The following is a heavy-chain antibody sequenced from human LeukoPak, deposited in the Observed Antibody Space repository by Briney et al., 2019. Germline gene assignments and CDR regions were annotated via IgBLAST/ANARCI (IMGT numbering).Heavy chain of an antibody. J-gene: IGHJ4*02. D-gene: IGHD2-15*01. CDR2: IDPDGSHQ. CDR1: GFTFGDYA. Sequence: GGSLRLSCPASGFTFGDYAMSWFRQAPGKGLEWVANIDPDGSHQYYVDSVKGRFTISKDNAKNSLYLQMNSLRAEDTAVYYCARDGGRREDYWGQGALVTVSS. CDR3: ARDGGRREDY. V-gene: IGHV3-7*01.